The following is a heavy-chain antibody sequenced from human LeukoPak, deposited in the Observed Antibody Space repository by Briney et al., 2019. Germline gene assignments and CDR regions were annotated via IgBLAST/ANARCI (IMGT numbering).Heavy chain of an antibody. Sequence: NPSETLSLTCTVSGGSISGYYWSWIRQSPGKGLVWIGHMHYSGNTNYNPSLKSRVIMSVDMSRNHFSLRLSSVTAADTALYFCARHFTYHYDSSGYPRDGFDIWGQGTMVTVSS. CDR3: ARHFTYHYDSSGYPRDGFDI. CDR1: GGSISGYY. CDR2: MHYSGNT. J-gene: IGHJ3*02. D-gene: IGHD3-22*01. V-gene: IGHV4-59*08.